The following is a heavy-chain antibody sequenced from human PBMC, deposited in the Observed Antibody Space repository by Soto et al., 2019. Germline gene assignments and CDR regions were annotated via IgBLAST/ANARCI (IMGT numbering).Heavy chain of an antibody. V-gene: IGHV4-31*03. CDR3: ARDPVCGGDCYSNGMDV. Sequence: QVQLQESGPGLVKPSQTLSLTCTVSGGSISSGGYYWSWIRQHPGKGLEWIGYIYYSGSTYYNPSLKSRVTISVDTSKNQFSLKLSSVTAADTAVYYCARDPVCGGDCYSNGMDVWGQGTTVTVSS. CDR2: IYYSGST. CDR1: GGSISSGGYY. J-gene: IGHJ6*02. D-gene: IGHD2-21*02.